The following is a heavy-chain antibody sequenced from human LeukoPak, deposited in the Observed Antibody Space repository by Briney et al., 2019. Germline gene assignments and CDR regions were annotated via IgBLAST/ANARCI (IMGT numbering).Heavy chain of an antibody. CDR3: ARHKRTGNGWLPGAFDI. D-gene: IGHD6-19*01. V-gene: IGHV4-34*01. J-gene: IGHJ3*02. Sequence: PSETLSLTCAVYGGSFSGYYWSWIRQPPGKGLEWIGEINHSGSTNYNPSLKSRVTISVDTSKNQFSLKLSSVTAADTAVYYCARHKRTGNGWLPGAFDIWGQGTMVTVSS. CDR1: GGSFSGYY. CDR2: INHSGST.